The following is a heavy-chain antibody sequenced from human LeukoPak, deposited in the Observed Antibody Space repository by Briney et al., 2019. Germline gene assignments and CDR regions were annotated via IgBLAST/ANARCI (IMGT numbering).Heavy chain of an antibody. CDR3: VRESDIPGLDY. D-gene: IGHD2-15*01. CDR1: GDTFTGSY. V-gene: IGHV1-2*02. Sequence: ASVKVSCKASGDTFTGSYMHWVRQAPGQGLEWMGWINPNSGGRNYAQRFQGRVTMTRDTSISTAYRQLSGLRSDDTAVYYCVRESDIPGLDYWGQGTLVTVSS. CDR2: INPNSGGR. J-gene: IGHJ4*02.